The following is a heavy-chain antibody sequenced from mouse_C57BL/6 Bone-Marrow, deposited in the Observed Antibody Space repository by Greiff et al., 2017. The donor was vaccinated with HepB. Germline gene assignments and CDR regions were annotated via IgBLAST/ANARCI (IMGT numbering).Heavy chain of an antibody. CDR3: ARIPHYYGSPYFDY. V-gene: IGHV14-3*01. CDR2: IDPANGNT. CDR1: GFNIKNTY. Sequence: VQLQQSVAELVRPGASVKLSCTASGFNIKNTYMLWVKQRPEQGLEWIGRIDPANGNTKYAPKFQGKATITADTSSNTAYLQLSSLTSEDTAIYYCARIPHYYGSPYFDYWGQGTTLTVSS. D-gene: IGHD1-1*01. J-gene: IGHJ2*01.